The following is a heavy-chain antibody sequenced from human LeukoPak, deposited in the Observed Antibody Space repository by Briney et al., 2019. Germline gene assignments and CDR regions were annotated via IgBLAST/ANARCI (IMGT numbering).Heavy chain of an antibody. V-gene: IGHV3-21*01. Sequence: GESLRLSCVASGFTFSTYGMSWVRQAPGKGLEWVSSISRTGSYIYYADLVKGRFTISRDNAKNSLYLQMNSLRAEDTAVYYCARVKEASAFDVWGQGTMVTVSS. CDR1: GFTFSTYG. CDR2: ISRTGSYI. D-gene: IGHD5-12*01. CDR3: ARVKEASAFDV. J-gene: IGHJ3*01.